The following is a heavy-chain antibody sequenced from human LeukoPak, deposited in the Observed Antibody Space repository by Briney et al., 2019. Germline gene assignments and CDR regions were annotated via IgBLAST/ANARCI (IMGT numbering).Heavy chain of an antibody. CDR3: ARGPRNSDWYSIDY. Sequence: PSETLPLTRTVSGGSISSYFWSWIRQPAGKGLEWIGRIYTSGSTDYNPSLKSRVTMSVDTSKNQFSLKLNSVTAADTAVYYCARGPRNSDWYSIDYWGQGSLATVSS. CDR1: GGSISSYF. V-gene: IGHV4-4*07. D-gene: IGHD6-19*01. J-gene: IGHJ4*01. CDR2: IYTSGST.